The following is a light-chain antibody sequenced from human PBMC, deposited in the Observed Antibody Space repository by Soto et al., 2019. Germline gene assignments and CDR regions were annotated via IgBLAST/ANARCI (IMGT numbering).Light chain of an antibody. CDR3: SSYTSATTYA. V-gene: IGLV2-14*01. J-gene: IGLJ1*01. Sequence: QSALNQPASVSGSPGQSLTISCTGTSSDVGAYNYDSWYQQYPGEAPKVIIYDVSHRPAGVSNRFSGSKSGNTASLTISGLQTQDEADYYCSSYTSATTYAFGTGTKVTVL. CDR2: DVS. CDR1: SSDVGAYNY.